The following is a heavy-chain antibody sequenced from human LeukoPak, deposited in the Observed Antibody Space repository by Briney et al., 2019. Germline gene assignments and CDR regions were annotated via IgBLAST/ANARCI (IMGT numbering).Heavy chain of an antibody. CDR1: GFTFSSYS. CDR2: ISSSSSTI. V-gene: IGHV3-48*01. Sequence: GGSLRLSCAASGFTFSSYSMNWVRQAPGKGLEWVSYISSSSSTIYYADSVKGRFTISRDNAKNSLYLQMNSLRAEDTAVYYCARAPHYSNYARIYYYYMDVWGKGTTVTVSS. J-gene: IGHJ6*03. CDR3: ARAPHYSNYARIYYYYMDV. D-gene: IGHD4-11*01.